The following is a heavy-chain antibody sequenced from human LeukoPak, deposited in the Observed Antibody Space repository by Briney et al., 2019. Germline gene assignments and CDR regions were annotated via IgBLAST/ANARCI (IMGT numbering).Heavy chain of an antibody. J-gene: IGHJ4*02. CDR2: FSSGGSA. CDR3: ARKQTGTMYDV. CDR1: GGSISSSSYY. Sequence: PSETLSLTCIVPGGSISSSSYYWAWLRQSPGKGLEWIGTFSSGGSAYYHPSLTSRVSIPKDTSDNQFSLRLYSVTAADTAVYYCARKQTGTMYDVWGQGTQVTVSS. V-gene: IGHV4-39*07. D-gene: IGHD1-7*01.